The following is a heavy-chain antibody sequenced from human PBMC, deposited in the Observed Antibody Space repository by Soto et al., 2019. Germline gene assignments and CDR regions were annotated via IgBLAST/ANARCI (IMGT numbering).Heavy chain of an antibody. Sequence: EVQLLESGGGLVQPGGSLRLSCAASGFTFSSYAMSWVRQAPGKGLEWVSAISGGGGSTYYADSVKGRFTISRDNSKNTLYLQMNSLRAEDTAVYYCAKHRAGFGSGSDTYYFDVWGQGTLVTVSS. V-gene: IGHV3-23*01. CDR2: ISGGGGST. CDR3: AKHRAGFGSGSDTYYFDV. J-gene: IGHJ4*02. D-gene: IGHD3-10*01. CDR1: GFTFSSYA.